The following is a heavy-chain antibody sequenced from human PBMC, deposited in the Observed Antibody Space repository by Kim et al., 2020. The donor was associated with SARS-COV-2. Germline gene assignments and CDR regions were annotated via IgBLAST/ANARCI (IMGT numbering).Heavy chain of an antibody. V-gene: IGHV3-7*01. CDR1: GFTFSSYW. J-gene: IGHJ4*02. D-gene: IGHD3-10*01. CDR2: IKQDGSEK. CDR3: ARDGRYYYGSGSYPNFDY. Sequence: GGSLRLSCAASGFTFSSYWMSWVRQAPGKGLEWVANIKQDGSEKYYVDSVKGRFTISRDNAKNSLYLQMNSLRAEDTAVYYCARDGRYYYGSGSYPNFDYWGQGTLVTVSS.